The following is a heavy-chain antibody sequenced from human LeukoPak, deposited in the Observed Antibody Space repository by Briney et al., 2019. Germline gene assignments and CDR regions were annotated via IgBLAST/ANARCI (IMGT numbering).Heavy chain of an antibody. CDR1: GYTFTSYY. Sequence: ASVKVSCKASGYTFTSYYMHWVRQAPGQGLEWMGIINPSGGSTSYAQKFQGRVTMTRDMSTSTVYMELSSPRSEDTAVYYCARARYSSSWEVYYYYYMDVWGKGTTVTVSS. CDR3: ARARYSSSWEVYYYYYMDV. J-gene: IGHJ6*03. D-gene: IGHD6-13*01. V-gene: IGHV1-46*01. CDR2: INPSGGST.